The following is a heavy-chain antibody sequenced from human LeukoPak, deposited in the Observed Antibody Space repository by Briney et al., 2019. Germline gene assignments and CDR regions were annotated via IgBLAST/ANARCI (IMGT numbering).Heavy chain of an antibody. J-gene: IGHJ4*02. CDR2: TNPNSGAT. D-gene: IGHD4-17*01. V-gene: IGHV1-2*04. CDR1: GYTFTNYY. Sequence: ASVKVSCKASGYTFTNYYIHWVRQAPGQGLEWMGWTNPNSGATNYAQDFQGWVTMTRDTSISTAYMELSRLRSDDTAVYYCARDRVTTNTPFFDSWGQGTLVTVSS. CDR3: ARDRVTTNTPFFDS.